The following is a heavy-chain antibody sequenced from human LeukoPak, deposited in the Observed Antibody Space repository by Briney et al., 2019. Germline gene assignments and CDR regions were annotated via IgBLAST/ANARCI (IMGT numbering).Heavy chain of an antibody. CDR3: AKGLKGLKFDY. D-gene: IGHD6-19*01. J-gene: IGHJ4*02. CDR2: ISWNSGSI. V-gene: IGHV3-9*03. CDR1: GFTFDDYA. Sequence: GRSLRLSCAASGFTFDDYAMHWVRQAPGKGLEWVSGISWNSGSIDYADSVKGRFTISRDNAKNSLYLQVNSLRAEDMALYYCAKGLKGLKFDYWGQGTLVTVSS.